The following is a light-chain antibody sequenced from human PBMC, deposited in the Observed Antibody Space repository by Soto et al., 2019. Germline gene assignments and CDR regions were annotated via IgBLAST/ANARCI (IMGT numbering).Light chain of an antibody. J-gene: IGKJ3*01. Sequence: EIVLTQSPDTLSLSPGERATLSCWASQSVSSNYLAWYQHKPGQAPRLLIYGASSRASGVPDRFRGSGSGTDFTLTISILEPEDFAVYYCQQYGSSLFTFGPGTKVDIK. V-gene: IGKV3-20*01. CDR3: QQYGSSLFT. CDR1: QSVSSNY. CDR2: GAS.